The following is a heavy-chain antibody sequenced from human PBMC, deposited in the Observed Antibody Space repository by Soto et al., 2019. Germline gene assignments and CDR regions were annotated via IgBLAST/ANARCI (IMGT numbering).Heavy chain of an antibody. CDR1: GFTFTNAW. J-gene: IGHJ4*02. V-gene: IGHV3-15*07. Sequence: EVQLVESGGGLVEPGGSLRLSCAASGFTFTNAWLNWVRQAPGKGLEWVGRIKSKTDGGTTDYAAPVKGRFTISRDDSENTVYLQMNSLKTEDTAVYYCAADLPYWGAYDFDYWGQGTPVTVSS. CDR2: IKSKTDGGTT. D-gene: IGHD3-16*01. CDR3: AADLPYWGAYDFDY.